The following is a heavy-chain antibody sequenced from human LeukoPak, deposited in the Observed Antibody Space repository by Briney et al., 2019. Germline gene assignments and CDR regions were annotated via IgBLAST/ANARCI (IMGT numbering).Heavy chain of an antibody. D-gene: IGHD7-27*01. CDR2: ISSGGSST. Sequence: GGSLRLSCAASGFTFSSYAVSWVRQAPGKGLEWVSAISSGGSSTYYADSVKGRFTISRDNSKNTLYLQMNSLRAEDTAVYYRAKDRTGDEPYYFDSWGQGTLVTASS. CDR1: GFTFSSYA. CDR3: AKDRTGDEPYYFDS. J-gene: IGHJ4*02. V-gene: IGHV3-23*01.